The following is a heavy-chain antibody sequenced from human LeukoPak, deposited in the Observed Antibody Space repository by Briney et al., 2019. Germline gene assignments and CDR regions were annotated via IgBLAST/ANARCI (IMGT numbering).Heavy chain of an antibody. Sequence: SETLSLTCTVSGVSFSSGYYYWNWIRQPAGKGLEWIGRIYTSGGTNYNPSLKSRVTISLDASKNQCSLKLTSVTVADTAVYYCARRTNGFDIWGQGTMVTVSS. CDR1: GVSFSSGYYY. CDR2: IYTSGGT. CDR3: ARRTNGFDI. J-gene: IGHJ3*02. D-gene: IGHD3/OR15-3a*01. V-gene: IGHV4-61*02.